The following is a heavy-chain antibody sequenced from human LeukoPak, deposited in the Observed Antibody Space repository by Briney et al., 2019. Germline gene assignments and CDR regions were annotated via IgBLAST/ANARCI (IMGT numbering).Heavy chain of an antibody. CDR2: IYPGDSDT. CDR3: ARRQGCSSTSCPPDS. CDR1: GYRFTTYW. D-gene: IGHD2-2*01. V-gene: IGHV5-51*01. Sequence: GESLKISCRGSGYRFTTYWIGWVRQMPGKGLEWMGIIYPGDSDTRYSPSFQGQVPMSADKSINTAYLQWSSLKASDTAMYYCARRQGCSSTSCPPDSWGQGTLVTVSS. J-gene: IGHJ4*02.